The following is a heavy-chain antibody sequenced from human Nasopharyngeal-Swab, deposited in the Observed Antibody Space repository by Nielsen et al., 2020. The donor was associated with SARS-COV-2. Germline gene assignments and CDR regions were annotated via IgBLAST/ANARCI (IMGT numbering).Heavy chain of an antibody. CDR1: GYTFTSYY. D-gene: IGHD2-21*01. Sequence: ASVKVSCKASGYTFTSYYMHWVRQAPGQGLEWMGIINPSGGSTSYAQKFQGRVTMTRDTSTSTVYMELSSLRSEDTAVYYCARDILVVGTNGPGAFDIWGQGTMVTVSS. V-gene: IGHV1-46*01. CDR3: ARDILVVGTNGPGAFDI. CDR2: INPSGGST. J-gene: IGHJ3*02.